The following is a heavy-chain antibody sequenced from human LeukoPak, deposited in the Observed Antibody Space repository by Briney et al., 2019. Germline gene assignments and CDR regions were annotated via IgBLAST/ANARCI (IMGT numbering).Heavy chain of an antibody. CDR2: IYYSGST. J-gene: IGHJ5*02. D-gene: IGHD2-2*01. CDR3: ARTPEYQLLLASFWFDP. V-gene: IGHV4-30-4*08. CDR1: GGSISSGDYY. Sequence: PSETLSLTCTVSGGSISSGDYYWSWIRQPPGKGLEWIGYIYYSGSTYYNPSLKSRVTISVDTSKNQFSLKLSSVTAADTAVYYCARTPEYQLLLASFWFDPWGQGTLVTVSS.